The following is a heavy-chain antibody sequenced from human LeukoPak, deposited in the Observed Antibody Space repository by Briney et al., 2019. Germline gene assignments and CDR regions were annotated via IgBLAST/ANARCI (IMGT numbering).Heavy chain of an antibody. CDR3: AVDNSESSAWWFDP. J-gene: IGHJ5*02. D-gene: IGHD3-22*01. CDR2: INPSGSSA. CDR1: TVSNHW. Sequence: ASVKVSCNTVSNHWIHWVRQATGQGLEWLGVINPSGSSATYAQKLRGRVTMTRDTSTSTLYTELSSLRSEDTAVYYCAVDNSESSAWWFDPWGQGTLVTVST. V-gene: IGHV1-46*04.